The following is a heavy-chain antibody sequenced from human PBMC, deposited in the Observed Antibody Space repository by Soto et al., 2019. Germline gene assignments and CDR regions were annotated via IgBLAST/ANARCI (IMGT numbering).Heavy chain of an antibody. CDR2: ISSSSSYI. CDR3: ARGYSSSWRHFDY. CDR1: GFTFSSYS. Sequence: GGSLRLSCAASGFTFSSYSMNWVRQAPGKGLEWVSSISSSSSYIYYADSVKGRFTISRHNSKNTLYLQMNSLRAEDTAVYYCARGYSSSWRHFDYWGQGTLVTVSS. D-gene: IGHD6-13*01. J-gene: IGHJ4*02. V-gene: IGHV3-21*04.